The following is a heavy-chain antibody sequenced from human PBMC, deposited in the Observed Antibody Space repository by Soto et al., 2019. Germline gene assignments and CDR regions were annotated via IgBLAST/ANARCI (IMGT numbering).Heavy chain of an antibody. Sequence: QVQLQESGPGLVKPSETLSLTCTVSGDSVSSSSYFWSWIRQPPGKGLEWIGYIYYSGSTHYNPSLKSRVTISGDTSKSQFSLKLSSVTAADTAVYYCASYSMGIVSPFSFDYWGQGTLVTVSS. J-gene: IGHJ4*02. V-gene: IGHV4-61*01. D-gene: IGHD1-26*01. CDR3: ASYSMGIVSPFSFDY. CDR1: GDSVSSSSYF. CDR2: IYYSGST.